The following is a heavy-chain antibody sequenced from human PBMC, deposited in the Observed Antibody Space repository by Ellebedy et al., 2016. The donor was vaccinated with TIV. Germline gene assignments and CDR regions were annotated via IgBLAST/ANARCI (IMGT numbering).Heavy chain of an antibody. V-gene: IGHV4-59*12. D-gene: IGHD2-21*02. CDR1: GGSISSYY. CDR3: ARDRAPSSYCGGNCYSGWFDP. Sequence: MPSETLSLTCSVSGGSISSYYWSWIRQPPGKGLEWIGYFYYNESPTYNPSLKSRVTMSADTSKNQFSLMVTPVTATDTAVYYCARDRAPSSYCGGNCYSGWFDPWGQGTLVTVSS. CDR2: FYYNESP. J-gene: IGHJ5*02.